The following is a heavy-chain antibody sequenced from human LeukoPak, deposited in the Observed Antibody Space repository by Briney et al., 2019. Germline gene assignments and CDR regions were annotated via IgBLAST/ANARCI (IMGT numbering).Heavy chain of an antibody. CDR1: GFTFDDYA. D-gene: IGHD6-19*01. CDR3: AKDIRTSVVAGYGDAFDI. J-gene: IGHJ3*02. CDR2: ISWNSGSI. Sequence: GGSLRLSCAASGFTFDDYAIHWVRQAPGKGLEWVSGISWNSGSIGYADSVKGRFTISRDNAKNSLYLQMNSLRAEDTALYYCAKDIRTSVVAGYGDAFDIWGQGTMVTVSS. V-gene: IGHV3-9*01.